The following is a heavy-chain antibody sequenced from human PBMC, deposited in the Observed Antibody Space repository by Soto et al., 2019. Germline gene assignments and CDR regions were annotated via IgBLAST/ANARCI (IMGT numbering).Heavy chain of an antibody. CDR2: INHSGST. CDR1: GGSFSGYY. CDR3: AKYCTNGKAGYYFDY. J-gene: IGHJ4*02. Sequence: SGTLSLTCAVNGGSFSGYYWSWIRQPPGKGLEWIGEINHSGSTNYNPSLKSRVTISVDTSKNQFSLKLSSVTAADTAVYYCAKYCTNGKAGYYFDYWGQGTLVTVSS. V-gene: IGHV4-34*01. D-gene: IGHD2-8*01.